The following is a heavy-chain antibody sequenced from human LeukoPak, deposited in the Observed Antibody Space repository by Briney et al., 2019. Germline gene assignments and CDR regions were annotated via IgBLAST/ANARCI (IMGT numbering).Heavy chain of an antibody. CDR3: AREGRYNYGYFDY. Sequence: GGSLRLSCAASGFTFDVYGMRWVRQAAGKGLEWVSGINWNGGSTGYADSVKGRFTISRDNAKNSLYLQMNSLRAEDTALYYCAREGRYNYGYFDYWGQGTLVTVSS. J-gene: IGHJ4*02. V-gene: IGHV3-20*04. CDR1: GFTFDVYG. CDR2: INWNGGST. D-gene: IGHD5-18*01.